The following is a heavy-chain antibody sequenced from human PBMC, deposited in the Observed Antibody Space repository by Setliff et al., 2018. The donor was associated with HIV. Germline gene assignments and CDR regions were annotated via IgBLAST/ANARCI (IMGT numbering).Heavy chain of an antibody. CDR2: INHSGTT. J-gene: IGHJ4*02. Sequence: SETLSLTCTVSGGSISNYYWSWIRQPPGKGLEWIGEINHSGTTNYNPSLKSRVTISVDTSKKQFSLRLSSVTAADTAVYFCARESVGYYDTSGFFNWGQGTLVTVSS. CDR1: GGSISNYY. V-gene: IGHV4-59*01. D-gene: IGHD3-22*01. CDR3: ARESVGYYDTSGFFN.